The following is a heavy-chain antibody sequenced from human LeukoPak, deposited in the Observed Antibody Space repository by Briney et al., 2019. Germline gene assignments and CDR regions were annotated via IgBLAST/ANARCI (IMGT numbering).Heavy chain of an antibody. CDR3: ARDIIGGDYGDYQGLDAFDI. CDR1: GFTFSSYW. CDR2: IKQDGSEK. D-gene: IGHD4-17*01. V-gene: IGHV3-7*01. Sequence: GGSLRLSCAASGFTFSSYWMSWVRQAPGKGLEWVANIKQDGSEKYYVDSVKGRFTISRDNAKNSLYLQMNSLRAEDTAVYYCARDIIGGDYGDYQGLDAFDIWGQGTMVTVSS. J-gene: IGHJ3*02.